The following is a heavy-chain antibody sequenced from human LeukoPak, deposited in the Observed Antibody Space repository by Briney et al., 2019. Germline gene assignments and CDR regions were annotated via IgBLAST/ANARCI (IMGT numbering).Heavy chain of an antibody. V-gene: IGHV4-59*01. CDR1: GGSMSGYW. CDR3: GRTPSRGGMDV. J-gene: IGHJ6*02. D-gene: IGHD2-15*01. Sequence: PSETLSLTCTVPGGSMSGYWWSWIRQSPGKGPEYIGYIYYSGTTKYNPSLKSRLTMSVDTSKNQFSLNLSSVTAADTAVYCCGRTPSRGGMDVWGQGTTVTVS. CDR2: IYYSGTT.